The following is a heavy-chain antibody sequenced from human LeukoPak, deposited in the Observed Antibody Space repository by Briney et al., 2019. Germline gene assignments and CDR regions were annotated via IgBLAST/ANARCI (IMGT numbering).Heavy chain of an antibody. CDR1: GFTFSSHA. CDR3: AKDVAAAGYFDY. Sequence: PGGSLRLSFAASGFTFSSHARGWVRQARGKGLGMVSAISGSGGSTYYADSVKGRFTISRDNSKNTLYLQMNSLRAEDTAVYYCAKDVAAAGYFDYWGQGTLVTVSS. J-gene: IGHJ4*02. V-gene: IGHV3-23*01. D-gene: IGHD6-13*01. CDR2: ISGSGGST.